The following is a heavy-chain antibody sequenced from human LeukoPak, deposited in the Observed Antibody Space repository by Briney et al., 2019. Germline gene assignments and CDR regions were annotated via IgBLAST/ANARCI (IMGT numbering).Heavy chain of an antibody. CDR1: GFTFSSYA. Sequence: GGSLRLSCAASGFTFSSYAMHWVRQAPGKGLERVAVISYDGSNKYYADSVKGRFTISRDNSKNTLYLQMNSLRAEDTAVYYCARFTWLLGFDYWGQGTLVTVSS. CDR2: ISYDGSNK. D-gene: IGHD3-22*01. CDR3: ARFTWLLGFDY. J-gene: IGHJ4*02. V-gene: IGHV3-30-3*01.